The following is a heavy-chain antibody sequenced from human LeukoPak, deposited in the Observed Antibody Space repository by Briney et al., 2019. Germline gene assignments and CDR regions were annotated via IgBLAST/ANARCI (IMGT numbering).Heavy chain of an antibody. J-gene: IGHJ5*02. CDR2: INPNSGGT. D-gene: IGHD2-2*01. CDR1: GYTFTGYY. Sequence: ASVKVSCKASGYTFTGYYMHWVRQAPGQGLEWMGWINPNSGGTNYAQKFQGRVTMTRDTSISTAYMDLSRLRSDDTAVYYCATSMGYCSSTSCYGGWFDPWGQGTVVTVSS. CDR3: ATSMGYCSSTSCYGGWFDP. V-gene: IGHV1-2*02.